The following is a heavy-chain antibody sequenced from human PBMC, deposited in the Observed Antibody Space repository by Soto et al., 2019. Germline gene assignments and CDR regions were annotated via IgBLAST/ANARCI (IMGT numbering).Heavy chain of an antibody. D-gene: IGHD6-13*01. Sequence: SETLSVTCTVSGGSISSGDYYWSWIRQPPGKGLEWIGYIYYSGSTYYNPSLKSRVTVSVDTSKNQFSLKLSSVTAADTAVYYCARGEQLVRHLDYWGQGTLVTVS. CDR2: IYYSGST. CDR3: ARGEQLVRHLDY. V-gene: IGHV4-30-4*01. J-gene: IGHJ4*02. CDR1: GGSISSGDYY.